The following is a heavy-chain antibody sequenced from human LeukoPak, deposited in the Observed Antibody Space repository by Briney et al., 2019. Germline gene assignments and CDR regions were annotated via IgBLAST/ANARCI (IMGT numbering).Heavy chain of an antibody. V-gene: IGHV3-48*03. CDR3: AKDSSGWYLFDY. CDR1: GITLSRYE. J-gene: IGHJ4*02. D-gene: IGHD6-19*01. CDR2: ISSSGSTI. Sequence: GGALRLSFAASGITLSRYEKNWGRPAPGEGLGGGSYISSSGSTIYYADSVKGRFTISRDNSKNTLYLQMNSLRAEDTAVYYCAKDSSGWYLFDYWGQGTLVTVSS.